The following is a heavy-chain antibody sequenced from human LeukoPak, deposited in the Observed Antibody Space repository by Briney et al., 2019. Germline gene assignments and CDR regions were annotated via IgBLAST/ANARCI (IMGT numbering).Heavy chain of an antibody. V-gene: IGHV4-59*08. J-gene: IGHJ6*02. CDR1: GGSISSYY. CDR2: IYYSGST. Sequence: SETLSLTCTVSGGSISSYYWNWIRQPPRNGLDWIGYIYYSGSTNYNPSLKSRVTISVDTSKNQFSLKLSSVTAADTAVYYCARGREIEVVVTAPASMDVWGQGTTVTVSS. CDR3: ARGREIEVVVTAPASMDV. D-gene: IGHD2-15*01.